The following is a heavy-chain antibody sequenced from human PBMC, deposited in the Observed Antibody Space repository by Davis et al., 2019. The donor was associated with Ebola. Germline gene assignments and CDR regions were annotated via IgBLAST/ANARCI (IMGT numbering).Heavy chain of an antibody. J-gene: IGHJ4*02. CDR2: ISGSGGAT. V-gene: IGHV3-23*01. CDR1: GFSFSSYA. Sequence: GGSLRLSCAASGFSFSSYAMSWVRQAPGKGLEWVSAISGSGGATYYADSVKGRFTVSRDNSKNTLYLQINSLRVEDTAIYYCAKDQAAAGGFDYWGQGTLVTISS. D-gene: IGHD6-13*01. CDR3: AKDQAAAGGFDY.